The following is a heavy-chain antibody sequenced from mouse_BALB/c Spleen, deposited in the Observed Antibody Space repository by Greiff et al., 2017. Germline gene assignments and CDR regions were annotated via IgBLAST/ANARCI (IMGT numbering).Heavy chain of an antibody. V-gene: IGHV1-15*01. CDR3: NGDPYAMDY. J-gene: IGHJ4*01. CDR1: GYTFTDYE. Sequence: VKLQESGAELVRPGASVTLSCKASGYTFTDYEMHWVKQTPVHGLEWIGAIDPETGGTAYNQKFKGKATLTADKSSSTAYMELRSLTSEDSAVYYCNGDPYAMDYWGQGTSVTVSS. D-gene: IGHD3-3*01. CDR2: IDPETGGT.